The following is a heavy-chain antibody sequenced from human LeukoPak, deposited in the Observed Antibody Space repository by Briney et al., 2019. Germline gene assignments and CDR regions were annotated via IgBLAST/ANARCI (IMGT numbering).Heavy chain of an antibody. V-gene: IGHV3-21*01. Sequence: PGGSLRLACAASGFSFSTYSMNWFRQAPGEGLEWVSSISSGGHNIFYADPVKGRFTISRDNAKHSLYLQMNSLRVEDTAAYYCARHGDGFYHGMDVWGQGTTVTVSS. J-gene: IGHJ6*01. CDR1: GFSFSTYS. CDR3: ARHGDGFYHGMDV. D-gene: IGHD4-17*01. CDR2: ISSGGHNI.